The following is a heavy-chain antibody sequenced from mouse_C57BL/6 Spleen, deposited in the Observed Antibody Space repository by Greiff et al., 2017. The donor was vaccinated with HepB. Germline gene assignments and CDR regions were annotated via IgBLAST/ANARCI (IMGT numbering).Heavy chain of an antibody. D-gene: IGHD1-1*01. J-gene: IGHJ1*03. V-gene: IGHV1-80*01. Sequence: QVQLKESGAELVKPGASVKISCKASGYAFSSYWMNWVKQRPGKGLEWIGQIYPGDGDTNYNGKFKGKATLTADKSSSTAYMQLSSLTSEDSAVYFCARRHRYYGSSYWYFDVWGTGTTVTVSS. CDR3: ARRHRYYGSSYWYFDV. CDR1: GYAFSSYW. CDR2: IYPGDGDT.